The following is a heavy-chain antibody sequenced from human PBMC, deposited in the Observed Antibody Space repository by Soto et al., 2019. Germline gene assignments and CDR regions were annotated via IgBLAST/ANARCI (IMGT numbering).Heavy chain of an antibody. CDR1: GGTFSSYA. Sequence: QVQLVQSGAEVKKPGSSVKVSCKASGGTFSSYAISWVRQAPGQGLEWMGGLIPIFGTANYAQKFQGRVRITADESTSTAYMELSSLRSEDTAVYYCARGRNVDIVATKGGDAFDIWGQGTMVTVSS. CDR2: LIPIFGTA. J-gene: IGHJ3*02. CDR3: ARGRNVDIVATKGGDAFDI. V-gene: IGHV1-69*01. D-gene: IGHD5-12*01.